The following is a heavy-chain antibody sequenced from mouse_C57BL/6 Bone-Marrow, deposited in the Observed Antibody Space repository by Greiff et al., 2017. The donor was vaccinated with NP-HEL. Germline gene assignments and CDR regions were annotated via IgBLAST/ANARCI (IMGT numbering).Heavy chain of an antibody. D-gene: IGHD3-3*01. V-gene: IGHV1-81*01. Sequence: VQLQESGAELARPGASVKLSCKASGYTFTSYGISWVKQRTGQGLEWIGEIYPRSGNTYYNEKFKGKATLTADKSSSTAYMELRSLTSEDSAVYFCARGTLGWFAYWGQGTLVTVSA. CDR2: IYPRSGNT. J-gene: IGHJ3*01. CDR1: GYTFTSYG. CDR3: ARGTLGWFAY.